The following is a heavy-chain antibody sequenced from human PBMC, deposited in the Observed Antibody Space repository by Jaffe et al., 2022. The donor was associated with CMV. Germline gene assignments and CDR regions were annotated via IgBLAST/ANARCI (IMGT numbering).Heavy chain of an antibody. CDR2: INPGDSDT. CDR1: GSSFTNYW. CDR3: ARQGTQQAFDY. J-gene: IGHJ4*02. Sequence: EVQLVQSGAEVKKPGESLQISCKGSGSSFTNYWIGWVRQMPGKGPEWMGIINPGDSDTRYSPSFRGQVTFSANKSISTAYLQWSSLKASDTAMYFCARQGTQQAFDYWGQGSLVTVSS. V-gene: IGHV5-51*01. D-gene: IGHD6-13*01.